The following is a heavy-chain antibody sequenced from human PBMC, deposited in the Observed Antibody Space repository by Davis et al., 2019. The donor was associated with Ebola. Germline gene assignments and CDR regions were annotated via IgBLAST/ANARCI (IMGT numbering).Heavy chain of an antibody. Sequence: PGGSLRLSCATSGFMFGDHYMSWVRQAPGRGLEWIAYITSTGQTKYYADSVKGRFIISRDDAKNSVSLQMDGLRAEDAAVYYCAKDQEQWLAPSIDYWGQGTLVTVSS. CDR3: AKDQEQWLAPSIDY. CDR1: GFMFGDHY. CDR2: ITSTGQTK. D-gene: IGHD6-19*01. V-gene: IGHV3-11*01. J-gene: IGHJ4*02.